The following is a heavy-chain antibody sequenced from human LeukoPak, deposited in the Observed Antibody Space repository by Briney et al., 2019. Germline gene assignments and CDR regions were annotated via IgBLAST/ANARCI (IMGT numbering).Heavy chain of an antibody. D-gene: IGHD6-13*01. Sequence: PGGPLRLSCSLSGFTSSSYEMNWAREAPGKGQEWVSYISRSGSTIYYADSVKGRFTISRDNAKNSVYLQMNSLRVEDTAVYYCASLYSSSWYGGGYWGQGTLVTVSS. J-gene: IGHJ4*02. CDR1: GFTSSSYE. CDR3: ASLYSSSWYGGGY. V-gene: IGHV3-48*03. CDR2: ISRSGSTI.